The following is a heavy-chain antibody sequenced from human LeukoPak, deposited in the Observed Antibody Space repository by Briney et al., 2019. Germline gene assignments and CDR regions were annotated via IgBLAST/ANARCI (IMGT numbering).Heavy chain of an antibody. J-gene: IGHJ4*02. Sequence: PGGSLRLSCAASGFTFDDYAMHWVRQAPGKGLEWVSGISWNSGSIGYADSVKGRFTISRDNAKNSLYLQMNSLRVEDMALYYCAKDMSGYYDSSGFDYWGQGALVTVSS. CDR3: AKDMSGYYDSSGFDY. V-gene: IGHV3-9*03. CDR2: ISWNSGSI. CDR1: GFTFDDYA. D-gene: IGHD3-22*01.